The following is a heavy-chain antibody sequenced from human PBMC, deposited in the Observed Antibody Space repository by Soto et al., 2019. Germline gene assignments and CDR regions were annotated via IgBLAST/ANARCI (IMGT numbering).Heavy chain of an antibody. CDR2: ISSSSSTI. CDR1: GFTFSSYS. J-gene: IGHJ4*02. Sequence: GGSLRLSCAASGFTFSSYSMNWVRQAPGKGLEWVSYISSSSSTIYYADSVKGRFTISRDNAKNTLYLQVDSLRIEDTAVYYCAKVGFPYSYGYLYYYWGQGTLVTVSS. D-gene: IGHD5-18*01. CDR3: AKVGFPYSYGYLYYY. V-gene: IGHV3-48*01.